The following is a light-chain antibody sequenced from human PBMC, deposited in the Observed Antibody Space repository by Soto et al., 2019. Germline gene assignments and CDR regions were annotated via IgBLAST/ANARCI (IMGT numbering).Light chain of an antibody. CDR1: SSDVGSYNL. CDR2: EGS. V-gene: IGLV2-23*01. J-gene: IGLJ3*02. Sequence: QSALTQPVSVSGSPGQSITISCTGTSSDVGSYNLVSWYQQHPGKAPKLMIYEGSKRPSGVSNRFSGSKSGNTASLTISGLQAEDEADYYCCSYAGSSRVFGGGTKLTV. CDR3: CSYAGSSRV.